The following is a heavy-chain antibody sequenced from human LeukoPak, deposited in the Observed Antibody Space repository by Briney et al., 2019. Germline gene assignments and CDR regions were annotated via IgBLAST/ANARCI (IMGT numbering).Heavy chain of an antibody. D-gene: IGHD3-9*01. CDR3: ARGVYDILTGYYGYSWFDP. CDR1: GGTFSSYA. CDR2: IIPIFGTA. Sequence: SVKVSCKASGGTFSSYAISWVRQAPGQGLEWMGGIIPIFGTANYAQKFQGRVTITTDESTSTAYMELSSLRSEDTAVYYCARGVYDILTGYYGYSWFDPWGQGTLVTVSS. J-gene: IGHJ5*02. V-gene: IGHV1-69*05.